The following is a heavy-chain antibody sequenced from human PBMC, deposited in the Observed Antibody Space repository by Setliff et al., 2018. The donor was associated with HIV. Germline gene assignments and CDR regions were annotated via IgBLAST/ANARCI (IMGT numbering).Heavy chain of an antibody. J-gene: IGHJ6*03. D-gene: IGHD2-21*01. V-gene: IGHV3-7*02. CDR2: IKQDGSEE. CDR3: AKRRVCNTSCYIVDYMDV. CDR1: GFTFSRYW. Sequence: LRLSCAASGFTFSRYWMTWVRQAPGKGLEWVANIKQDGSEEHYGDSVKGRFTISRDNAKNTLYLQMNSLRAEDTAVYYCAKRRVCNTSCYIVDYMDVWGKGTTVTVSS.